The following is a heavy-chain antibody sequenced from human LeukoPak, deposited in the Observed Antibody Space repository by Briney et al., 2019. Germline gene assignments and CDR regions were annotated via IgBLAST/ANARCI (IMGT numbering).Heavy chain of an antibody. V-gene: IGHV1-8*01. D-gene: IGHD6-13*01. Sequence: ASVKVSCKASGYTFTSYDINWVRQATGQGPEWMGWMNPNSGNTGYAQKFQGRVTMTRNTSISTAYMELSSLRSEDTAVYYCARGLRYSSSWYSKYYYYYMDVWGKGTAVTVSS. J-gene: IGHJ6*03. CDR2: MNPNSGNT. CDR1: GYTFTSYD. CDR3: ARGLRYSSSWYSKYYYYYMDV.